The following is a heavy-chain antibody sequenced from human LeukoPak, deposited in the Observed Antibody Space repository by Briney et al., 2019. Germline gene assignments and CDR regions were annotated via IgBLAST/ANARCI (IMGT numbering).Heavy chain of an antibody. CDR3: ARERDEASFQH. CDR1: GGSLWSFY. Sequence: SETLSLTCTVSGGSLWSFYWSWIRQPPGKGLEWIGSIYHSGSTYYNPSLKSRVTISVDTSKNQFSLKLSSVTAADTAVYYCARERDEASFQHWGQGTLVTVSS. V-gene: IGHV4-38-2*02. CDR2: IYHSGST. J-gene: IGHJ1*01.